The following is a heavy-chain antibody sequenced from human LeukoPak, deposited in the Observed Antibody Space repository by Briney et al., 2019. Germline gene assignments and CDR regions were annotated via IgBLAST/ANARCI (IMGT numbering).Heavy chain of an antibody. V-gene: IGHV4-59*01. CDR3: ARVGQWLVCAFDI. CDR2: IYYSGST. D-gene: IGHD6-19*01. CDR1: GGSISSYY. Sequence: PSETLSLTCTVSGGSISSYYWSWIRQPPGKGLEWIGYIYYSGSTNYNPSLKSRVTISVDTSKNQFSLKLSSVTAADTAVYYCARVGQWLVCAFDIWGQGTMVTVSS. J-gene: IGHJ3*02.